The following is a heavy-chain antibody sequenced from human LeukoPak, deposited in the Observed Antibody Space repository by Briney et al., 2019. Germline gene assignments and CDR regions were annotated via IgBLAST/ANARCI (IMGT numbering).Heavy chain of an antibody. CDR3: AGGPMIVVALDY. V-gene: IGHV4-30-4*07. CDR1: GGSISSGGYS. Sequence: PSETLSLTCAVSGGSISSGGYSWSWIRQPPGKGLEWIGYIYYSGSTYYNPSLKSRVTISVDTSKNQFSLKLSSVTAADTAVYYCAGGPMIVVALDYWGQGTLVTVSS. D-gene: IGHD3-22*01. CDR2: IYYSGST. J-gene: IGHJ4*02.